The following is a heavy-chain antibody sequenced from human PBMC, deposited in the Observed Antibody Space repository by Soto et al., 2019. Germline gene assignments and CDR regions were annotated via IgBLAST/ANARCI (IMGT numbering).Heavy chain of an antibody. CDR2: ISTYTGNT. CDR1: RYTFTSYG. CDR3: ARSPPSDSSGYYYHY. J-gene: IGHJ4*02. V-gene: IGHV1-8*01. Sequence: ASVKVSCKASRYTFTSYGISWVRQAPGQGLEWMGWISTYTGNTIYAQKFQGRVTMTRNTSISTAYMELSSLRSEDTAVYYCARSPPSDSSGYYYHYWGQGTLVTVSS. D-gene: IGHD3-22*01.